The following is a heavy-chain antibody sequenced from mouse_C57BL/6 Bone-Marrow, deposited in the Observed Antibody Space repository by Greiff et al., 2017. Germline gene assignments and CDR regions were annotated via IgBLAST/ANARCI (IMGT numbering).Heavy chain of an antibody. J-gene: IGHJ3*01. Sequence: QVQLQQPGAELVKPGASVKMSCKASGYTFTSYWITWVKQRPGQGLEWIGDIYPGSGSTNYNEKFKSKATLTVDTSSSAAYLQLSSLTSEDSAVYYCAREGLRRFAYWGQGTLVTVSA. CDR2: IYPGSGST. CDR3: AREGLRRFAY. D-gene: IGHD2-4*01. V-gene: IGHV1-55*01. CDR1: GYTFTSYW.